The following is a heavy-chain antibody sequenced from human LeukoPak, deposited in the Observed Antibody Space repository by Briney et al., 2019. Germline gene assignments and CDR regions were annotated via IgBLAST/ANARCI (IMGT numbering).Heavy chain of an antibody. CDR3: AKSAIVVARDYYYYYGMDV. CDR1: GVSVSDGNYY. J-gene: IGHJ6*02. V-gene: IGHV4-61*01. D-gene: IGHD3-22*01. Sequence: SETLSLTCTASGVSVSDGNYYWSWNRQPPGKELEGIGNMFYAESTKYNPSLNSRVTISVDRSKNQVSLNLTSVTAADTAVYYCAKSAIVVARDYYYYYGMDVWGQGTTVTVSS. CDR2: MFYAEST.